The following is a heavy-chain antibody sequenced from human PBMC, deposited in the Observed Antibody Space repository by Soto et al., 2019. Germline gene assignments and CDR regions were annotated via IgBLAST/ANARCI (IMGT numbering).Heavy chain of an antibody. V-gene: IGHV5-10-1*01. CDR2: IDPSDSYT. CDR3: ARGGVAVAPLDY. J-gene: IGHJ4*02. Sequence: GESLKISWKGSGYNFTSYWIDWVRQMPEKGLEWMGRIDPSDSYTNYSPSFQGHVTISADKTISTAYLQWSSLKAWDTAMYYCARGGVAVAPLDYWGQGTLVNVYS. CDR1: GYNFTSYW. D-gene: IGHD6-19*01.